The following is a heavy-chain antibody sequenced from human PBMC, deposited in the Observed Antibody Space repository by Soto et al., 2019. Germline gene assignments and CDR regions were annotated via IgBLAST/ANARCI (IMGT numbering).Heavy chain of an antibody. Sequence: QVQLVESGGGVVQPGRSLRLSCAASGFTFSSSAMHWVRQAPGKGLEWVAVISYDGSNKYYADSVKGRFTISRDNSKNTLYLQMNSLRAEDKAVYYCARDKRDLRFLEWSYYFDYWGQGTLVTVSS. CDR3: ARDKRDLRFLEWSYYFDY. J-gene: IGHJ4*02. V-gene: IGHV3-30-3*01. CDR2: ISYDGSNK. CDR1: GFTFSSSA. D-gene: IGHD3-3*01.